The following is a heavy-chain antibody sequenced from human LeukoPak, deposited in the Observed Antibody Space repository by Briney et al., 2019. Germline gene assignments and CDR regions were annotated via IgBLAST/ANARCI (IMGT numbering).Heavy chain of an antibody. J-gene: IGHJ4*02. CDR3: ARDNMLMNFDY. D-gene: IGHD2-8*01. Sequence: PGGSLRLSCAASGFTFSSYGMHWVRQAPGKGLEWVAVIWYDGSNKYYADSVKGQFTISRDNSKNTLYLQMNSLRAEDTAVYYCARDNMLMNFDYWGQGTLVTVSS. CDR2: IWYDGSNK. V-gene: IGHV3-33*01. CDR1: GFTFSSYG.